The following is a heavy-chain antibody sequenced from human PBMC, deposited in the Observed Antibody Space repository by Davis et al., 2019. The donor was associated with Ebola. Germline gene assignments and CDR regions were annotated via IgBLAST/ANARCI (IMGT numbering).Heavy chain of an antibody. CDR2: ITGSGSYE. J-gene: IGHJ4*02. D-gene: IGHD5-18*01. CDR3: AREDSYGPRY. Sequence: GESLKISCAASGLTFTMYSMNWVRQPPGKGLEWVSSITGSGSYEFYADSVKGRFTISRDDAKNSLYLQMNSLRAEDTAVYYCAREDSYGPRYWGQGTLVAVS. V-gene: IGHV3-21*01. CDR1: GLTFTMYS.